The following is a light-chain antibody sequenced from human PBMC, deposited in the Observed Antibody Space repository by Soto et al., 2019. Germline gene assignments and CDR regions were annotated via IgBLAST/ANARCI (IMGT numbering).Light chain of an antibody. Sequence: QSALTQPPSVSGSPGQSVAISCTGTSSDVGSYNRVSWYQQPPGTAPKLMIYEVSSRPSGVPDRFSGSKSGNTASLTISGLQAEDEADYYCSSYTSSSTYVFGTGTKVPS. CDR3: SSYTSSSTYV. V-gene: IGLV2-18*02. CDR2: EVS. J-gene: IGLJ1*01. CDR1: SSDVGSYNR.